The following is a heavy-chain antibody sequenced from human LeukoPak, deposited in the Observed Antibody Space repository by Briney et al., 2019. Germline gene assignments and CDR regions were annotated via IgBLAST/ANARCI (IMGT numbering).Heavy chain of an antibody. V-gene: IGHV1-46*01. D-gene: IGHD1-26*01. Sequence: ASVKASCKASGGTFSSYAISWVRQAPGQGLEWMGIINPSGGSTSYAQKFQGRVTMTRDMSTSTVYMELSSLRSEDTAVYYCARDRYSGSLVDYWGQGTLVTVSS. CDR1: GGTFSSYA. CDR3: ARDRYSGSLVDY. CDR2: INPSGGST. J-gene: IGHJ4*02.